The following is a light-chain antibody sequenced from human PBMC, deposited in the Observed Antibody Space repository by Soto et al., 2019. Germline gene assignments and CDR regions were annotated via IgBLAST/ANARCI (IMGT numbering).Light chain of an antibody. CDR2: EGS. CDR1: SSDFGSYNR. V-gene: IGLV2-23*01. CDR3: FSYAGGVTSD. J-gene: IGLJ1*01. Sequence: QSVLTQPASVSGSPGQSITISCAGTSSDFGSYNRVSWYQQHPGKAPKLIIYEGSNRPSGISNRYSGSKSGNTASLTISGLQAEDEADYYCFSYAGGVTSDFGAGTKVTVL.